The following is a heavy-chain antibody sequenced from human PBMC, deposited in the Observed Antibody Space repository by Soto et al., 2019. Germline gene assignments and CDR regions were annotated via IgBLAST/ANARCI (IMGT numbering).Heavy chain of an antibody. V-gene: IGHV1-18*01. CDR3: ARDGYGDFWQGALDI. Sequence: GASVKTSCKTSGYTFSGYHISWVRQAPEQGLEWMGWISPYNGNTKYAQKFEGRVTMTTDTSTRTAYMELRSLRYDDTALYYCARDGYGDFWQGALDIWGQGTVVTVSS. CDR1: GYTFSGYH. CDR2: ISPYNGNT. J-gene: IGHJ3*02. D-gene: IGHD4-17*01.